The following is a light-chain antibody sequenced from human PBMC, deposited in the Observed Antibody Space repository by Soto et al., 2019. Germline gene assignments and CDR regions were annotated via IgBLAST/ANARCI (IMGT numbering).Light chain of an antibody. CDR1: QRVSSRY. CDR3: QQYNNWPPNT. CDR2: GAS. Sequence: IVLTQSPGTLSLSPGDRATLSCRASQRVSSRYLAWYQQKPGQAPRLLIYGASTRATGIPARFSGSGSGTEFTLTISSLQSEDFAVYYCQQYNNWPPNTFGQGTKVDIK. J-gene: IGKJ1*01. V-gene: IGKV3-15*01.